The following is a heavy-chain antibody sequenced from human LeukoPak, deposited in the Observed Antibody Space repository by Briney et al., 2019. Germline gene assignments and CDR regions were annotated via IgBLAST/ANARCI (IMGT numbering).Heavy chain of an antibody. J-gene: IGHJ4*02. D-gene: IGHD3-10*01. CDR2: ISSGGTYE. CDR1: GFAFSNYA. Sequence: GGSLRLSCAASGFAFSNYAMHWVRQAPGKGLEWVSLISSGGTYEYYADSVKGRFTISRDNSKNTLYLQLNSLRAEDTAVYYCARDSTYYYDSGSSGPHYFDNWGQGTLVTVSS. V-gene: IGHV3-30*01. CDR3: ARDSTYYYDSGSSGPHYFDN.